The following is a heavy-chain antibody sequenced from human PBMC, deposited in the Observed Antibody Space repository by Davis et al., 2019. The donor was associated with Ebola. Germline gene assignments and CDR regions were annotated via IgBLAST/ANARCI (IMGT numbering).Heavy chain of an antibody. D-gene: IGHD4-17*01. Sequence: PGGSLRLSCVASGFIFSTYAMSWVRQAPGKGLEWVSAISGSGGRTYYADSVKGRFTISRDNSKNTLYLQMNSLRAEDTAMYYCAKGRWGDYPNWFDPWGQGTLVTVSS. V-gene: IGHV3-23*01. CDR3: AKGRWGDYPNWFDP. CDR2: ISGSGGRT. J-gene: IGHJ5*02. CDR1: GFIFSTYA.